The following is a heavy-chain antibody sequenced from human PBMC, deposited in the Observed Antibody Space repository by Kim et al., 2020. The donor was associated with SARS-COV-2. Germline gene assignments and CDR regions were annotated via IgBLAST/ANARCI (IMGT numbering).Heavy chain of an antibody. D-gene: IGHD3-22*01. CDR2: T. J-gene: IGHJ4*02. V-gene: IGHV4-4*02. Sequence: TNYHPSLKCRVTISVYKSKNQFSLKLSSVTAADTAVYYCARGRITMIVVDWGQGTLVTVSS. CDR3: ARGRITMIVVD.